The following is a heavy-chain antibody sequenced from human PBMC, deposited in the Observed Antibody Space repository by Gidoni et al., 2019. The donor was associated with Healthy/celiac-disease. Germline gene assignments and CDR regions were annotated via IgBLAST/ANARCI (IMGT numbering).Heavy chain of an antibody. CDR1: GFTFDDYA. J-gene: IGHJ3*02. CDR2: ISWNSGSI. V-gene: IGHV3-9*01. Sequence: EVQLVESGGGLVQPGRSLRLSCAASGFTFDDYAMHWVRQAPGKGLEWVSGISWNSGSIGYADSVKGRFTISRDNAKNSLYLQMNSLRAEDTALYYCAKDSRWSLGDDAFDIWGQGTMVTVSS. CDR3: AKDSRWSLGDDAFDI. D-gene: IGHD3-16*01.